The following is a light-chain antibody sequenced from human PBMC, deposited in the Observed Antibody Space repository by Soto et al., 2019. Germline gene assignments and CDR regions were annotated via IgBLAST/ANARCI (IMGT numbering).Light chain of an antibody. V-gene: IGKV3-20*01. Sequence: EIVLTHSPGTLSLSPGERATLSCRASQSVSSSYLAWYQQKPGQAPRLLIYGASNRATGIPDRFSGSGSGTEFTLTISRLEPEDFAVYYCQQYGSSGTFGQGTKVDIK. CDR3: QQYGSSGT. CDR2: GAS. J-gene: IGKJ1*01. CDR1: QSVSSSY.